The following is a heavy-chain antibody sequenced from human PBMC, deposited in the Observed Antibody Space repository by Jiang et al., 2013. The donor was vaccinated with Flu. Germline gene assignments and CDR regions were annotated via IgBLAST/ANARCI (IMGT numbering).Heavy chain of an antibody. J-gene: IGHJ6*02. CDR3: ARVYVDTAMVNHYYYYGMDV. D-gene: IGHD5-18*01. Sequence: SRVTISVDTSKNQFSLKLSSVTAADTAVYYCARVYVDTAMVNHYYYYGMDVWGQGTTVTVSS. V-gene: IGHV4-30-2*05.